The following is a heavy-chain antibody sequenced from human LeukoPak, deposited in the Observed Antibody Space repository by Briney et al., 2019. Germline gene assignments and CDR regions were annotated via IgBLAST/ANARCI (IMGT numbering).Heavy chain of an antibody. CDR2: ISRSGDIT. CDR1: GAAFSKYG. Sequence: GGSLRLSCAASGAAFSKYGMKWVRQAAGAGLEYISGISRSGDITHYADSVKGRFTISRDNVKNTLYLQMNSLRAEDTALYYCTTEGFYFWGPGTQVTVSS. J-gene: IGHJ4*02. CDR3: TTEGFYF. V-gene: IGHV3-23*01.